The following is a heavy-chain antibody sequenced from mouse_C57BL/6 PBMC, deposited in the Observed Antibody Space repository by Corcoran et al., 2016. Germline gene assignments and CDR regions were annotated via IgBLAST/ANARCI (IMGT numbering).Heavy chain of an antibody. CDR2: IFPGSGST. CDR3: ARSHVSDYGEGAWFAY. Sequence: VQLQQSVAELVRPGASVKLSCTASGFNIKNTYMHWVKQRPEQGLEWIGWIFPGSGSTYYNEKFKGKATLTVDKSSSTAYMLLSSLTSEDSAVYFCARSHVSDYGEGAWFAYWGQGTLVTVSA. CDR1: GFNIKNTY. V-gene: IGHV1-75*01. D-gene: IGHD2-4*01. J-gene: IGHJ3*01.